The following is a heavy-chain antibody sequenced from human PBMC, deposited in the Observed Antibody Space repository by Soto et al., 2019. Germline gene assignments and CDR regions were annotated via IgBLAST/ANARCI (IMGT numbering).Heavy chain of an antibody. Sequence: EVQLLESGGGLVQPGGSLRLSCAASGFTFSSYAMSWVRQAPGKGLEWVSAISGSGGSTYYADSVKGRFTISRDNSKNTLYLQMNSLRAGDTAVYYCAKGTELQYFDWWPEYFQHWGQGTLVTVSS. CDR1: GFTFSSYA. CDR3: AKGTELQYFDWWPEYFQH. CDR2: ISGSGGST. D-gene: IGHD3-9*01. V-gene: IGHV3-23*01. J-gene: IGHJ1*01.